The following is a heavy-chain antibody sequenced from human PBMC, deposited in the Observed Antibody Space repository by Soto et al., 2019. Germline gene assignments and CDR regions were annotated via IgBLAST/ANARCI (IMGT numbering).Heavy chain of an antibody. D-gene: IGHD2-2*01. CDR3: ARGECSSVYCFTRWALDI. J-gene: IGHJ3*02. CDR1: GGSFSGYY. CDR2: ISHSGTT. Sequence: QVQVQQWGAGLLKPSETLSLTCAVYGGSFSGYYWTWIRQTPGKGLEWIGEISHSGTTNYKPSLKSRVTISADPSKKQFSLNLTSVTAADSRVYYCARGECSSVYCFTRWALDIWGQGTVVTVSS. V-gene: IGHV4-34*01.